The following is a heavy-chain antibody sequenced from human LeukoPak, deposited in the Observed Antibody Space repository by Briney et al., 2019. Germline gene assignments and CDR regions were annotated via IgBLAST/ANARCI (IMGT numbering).Heavy chain of an antibody. J-gene: IGHJ3*02. D-gene: IGHD3-16*02. V-gene: IGHV3-30*03. Sequence: GGSLRLSCAASGFTVRSNYMSWVRQAPGKGLEWVAVISYDGSNKYYADSVKGRFTISRDNSKNTLYLQMNSLRAEDTAVYYCARDFNDYVWGSYRYIWDGAFDIWGQGTMVTVSS. CDR3: ARDFNDYVWGSYRYIWDGAFDI. CDR2: ISYDGSNK. CDR1: GFTVRSNY.